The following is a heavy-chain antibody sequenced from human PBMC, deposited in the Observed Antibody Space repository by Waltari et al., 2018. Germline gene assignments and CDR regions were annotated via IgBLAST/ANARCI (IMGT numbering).Heavy chain of an antibody. D-gene: IGHD3-22*01. J-gene: IGHJ5*01. Sequence: LQLQESGPGLVKASETLSLNCTVSDDSTRSGSYFWGWIRQPPGKGLEWIGSVYISGTTCYNPSLKGRVTMSLETSKNQFSLKLKSVTAADTAVYYCARGGYYYDTLGDSWGQGTLVTVSS. CDR3: ARGGYYYDTLGDS. CDR1: DDSTRSGSYF. V-gene: IGHV4-39*07. CDR2: VYISGTT.